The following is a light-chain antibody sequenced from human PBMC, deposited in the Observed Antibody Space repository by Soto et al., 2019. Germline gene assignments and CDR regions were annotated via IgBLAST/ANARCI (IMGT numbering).Light chain of an antibody. J-gene: IGLJ1*01. CDR2: GNT. CDR1: SSNIGAGYD. Sequence: QSVLTQPPSVSGAPGQRVTISCTGSSSNIGAGYDVHWYQHLPGTAPKLLIYGNTNRPSGVPDRFSGPKSGTSASLAITGLQTEDEADYYCQSYDRSLNGSYVFGTGTKLTVL. CDR3: QSYDRSLNGSYV. V-gene: IGLV1-40*01.